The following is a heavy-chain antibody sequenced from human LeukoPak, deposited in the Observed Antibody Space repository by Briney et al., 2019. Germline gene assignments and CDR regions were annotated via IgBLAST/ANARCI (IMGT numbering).Heavy chain of an antibody. V-gene: IGHV3-23*01. CDR2: ISGSGGTT. Sequence: GGSLRLSCAASGFTFSSYAMSWVRQAPGKGLEWVSCISGSGGTTYYADSVKGPFTISRDNSKNTLYLQMNSMRAEDTAVYYCAKSPIPGIAVTGRYFDYWGQGTLVTVSS. CDR1: GFTFSSYA. CDR3: AKSPIPGIAVTGRYFDY. D-gene: IGHD6-19*01. J-gene: IGHJ4*02.